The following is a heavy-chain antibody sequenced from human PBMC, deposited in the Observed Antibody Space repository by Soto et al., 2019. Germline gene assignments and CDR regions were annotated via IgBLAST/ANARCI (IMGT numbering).Heavy chain of an antibody. D-gene: IGHD2-2*01. Sequence: ASVKGSCKTSGYTYTRYGISWVRQAPGQGLEWMGWISAYNGNTNYAQKLQGRVTMTTDTSTSTAYMELRSLRSDDTAVYYCARESSTSGAFDIWGQGTMVTVSS. V-gene: IGHV1-18*01. CDR1: GYTYTRYG. CDR3: ARESSTSGAFDI. CDR2: ISAYNGNT. J-gene: IGHJ3*02.